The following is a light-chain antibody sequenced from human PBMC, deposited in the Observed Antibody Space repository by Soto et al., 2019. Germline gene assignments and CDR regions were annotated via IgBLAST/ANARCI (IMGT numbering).Light chain of an antibody. Sequence: QSALTQPPSVSGSPGQSVTISCTGTSSDVGSYNRVSWYQQPPGTAPKLMIYEVTNRPSGVHNRFSASKSGNTASLTISGLQAEDEADYYCTSYTSSRTWVFGGGTKLTVL. CDR2: EVT. J-gene: IGLJ3*02. V-gene: IGLV2-18*02. CDR3: TSYTSSRTWV. CDR1: SSDVGSYNR.